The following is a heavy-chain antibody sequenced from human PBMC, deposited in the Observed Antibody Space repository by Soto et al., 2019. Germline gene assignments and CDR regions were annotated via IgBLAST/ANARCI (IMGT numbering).Heavy chain of an antibody. Sequence: SVKVSCKASGGTFSSYTISWVRQAPGQGLEWMGRIIPILGIANYAQKFQGRVTITADKSTSTAYMELSSLRSEDTAVYYCASNPTKGYYDSSGYYPYPPRAYYYGMDVWGQGTTVTVSS. CDR3: ASNPTKGYYDSSGYYPYPPRAYYYGMDV. CDR2: IIPILGIA. D-gene: IGHD3-22*01. CDR1: GGTFSSYT. V-gene: IGHV1-69*02. J-gene: IGHJ6*02.